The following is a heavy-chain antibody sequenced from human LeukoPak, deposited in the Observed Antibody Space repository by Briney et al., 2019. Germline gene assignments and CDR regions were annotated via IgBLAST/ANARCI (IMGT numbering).Heavy chain of an antibody. CDR1: GGSVNSYY. Sequence: SETLSLTCTVSGGSVNSYYWSWIRQPAGKGLEWIGHIYASGGNDYNPSLKSRVTISVDTSKNQFSLKLSSVTAADTAVYYCARENYYGSGTFNLYYYYYMDVWGKGTTVTVSS. CDR2: IYASGGN. D-gene: IGHD3-10*01. J-gene: IGHJ6*03. CDR3: ARENYYGSGTFNLYYYYYMDV. V-gene: IGHV4-4*07.